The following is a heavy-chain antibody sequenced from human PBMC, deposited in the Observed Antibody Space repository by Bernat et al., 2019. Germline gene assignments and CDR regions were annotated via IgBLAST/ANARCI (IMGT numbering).Heavy chain of an antibody. D-gene: IGHD5-12*01. J-gene: IGHJ3*02. CDR3: ARDSGYDRPDAFDI. Sequence: QDNLGQHGAAAKKPAAPVTVSCKESGYTFTSYGISWVRQAPGQGLEWMGWISAYNGNTNYAQKLQGRVTMTTDTSTSTAYMELRSLRSDDTAVYYCARDSGYDRPDAFDIWGQGT. V-gene: IGHV1-18*01. CDR2: ISAYNGNT. CDR1: GYTFTSYG.